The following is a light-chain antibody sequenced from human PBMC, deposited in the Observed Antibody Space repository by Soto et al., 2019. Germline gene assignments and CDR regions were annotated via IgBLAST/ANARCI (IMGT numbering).Light chain of an antibody. CDR3: QSGRT. CDR1: QSVSSN. J-gene: IGKJ1*01. CDR2: GAS. Sequence: EIVMTQSPATLSVSPGERATLSCRVSQSVSSNLAWYQQKPGQAPRLLIYGASTRATGIPARFSGSGSGTEFTLTISSLQSEDFAVYYCQSGRTFGQGTKVEIK. V-gene: IGKV3-15*01.